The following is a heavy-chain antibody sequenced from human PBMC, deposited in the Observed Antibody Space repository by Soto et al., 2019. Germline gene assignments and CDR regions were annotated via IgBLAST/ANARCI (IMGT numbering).Heavy chain of an antibody. D-gene: IGHD3-16*01. Sequence: LSLTCTVSGDTISSGDYYWSWIRQHPGKGLEWIGSIYYSGNTYFDPSLKSRLIISVDTSKNQFSLKLSSVTAADTAVYYCARGGTTFAPSTFDYWGQGTLVTVSS. J-gene: IGHJ4*02. CDR2: IYYSGNT. CDR1: GDTISSGDYY. CDR3: ARGGTTFAPSTFDY. V-gene: IGHV4-31*03.